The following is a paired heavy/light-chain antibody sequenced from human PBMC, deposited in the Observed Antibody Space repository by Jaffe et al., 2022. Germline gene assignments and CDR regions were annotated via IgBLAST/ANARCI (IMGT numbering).Light chain of an antibody. CDR1: QSLLHSDGKTY. CDR3: MQGLHLPWT. V-gene: IGKV2-29*02. Sequence: DIVMTQTPLSLSVTPGQPASISCKSSQSLLHSDGKTYLYWYLQKPGQSPQLLIHEVSSRFSGVPDRFSGSGSGTDFTLKISRVEAEDVGVYYCMQGLHLPWTFGQGTKVEIK. CDR2: EVS. J-gene: IGKJ1*01.
Heavy chain of an antibody. CDR2: IKGDNGDT. CDR3: ARDPYTSMQLDY. D-gene: IGHD6-13*01. CDR1: GYTFTDYY. J-gene: IGHJ4*02. V-gene: IGHV1-2*02. Sequence: QVQLVQSGAEVKKPGASVKVSCKASGYTFTDYYMHWVRQAPGQGLEWMGLIKGDNGDTNYAQKFQGRVTMTRDTSITTVYMELSRLTSDDTAVYFCARDPYTSMQLDYWGQGTLVTVSS.